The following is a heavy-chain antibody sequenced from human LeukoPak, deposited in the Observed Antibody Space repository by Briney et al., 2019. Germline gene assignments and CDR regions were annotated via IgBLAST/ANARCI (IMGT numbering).Heavy chain of an antibody. D-gene: IGHD3-10*01. V-gene: IGHV4-34*01. CDR3: ARELSGITMVRGVIIRYFDY. Sequence: SETLSLTCAVYGGSLSGYYWSWIRQPPGKGLEWIGEINHSGSTNYNPSLKSRVTISVDTSKNQFSLKLSSVTAADTAVYYCARELSGITMVRGVIIRYFDYWGQGTLVTVSS. CDR2: INHSGST. J-gene: IGHJ4*02. CDR1: GGSLSGYY.